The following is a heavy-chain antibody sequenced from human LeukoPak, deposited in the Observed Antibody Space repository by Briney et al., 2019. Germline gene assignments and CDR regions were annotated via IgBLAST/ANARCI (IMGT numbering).Heavy chain of an antibody. Sequence: GGSLRLSCAASGFTFDDYGMSWVRQAPGKGLEWVSAISGSGGSTYYADSVKGRFTISRDNSKNTLYLQMNSLRAEDTAVYYCAKDLRVAAAGAFDIWGQGTMVTVSS. D-gene: IGHD6-13*01. CDR2: ISGSGGST. CDR3: AKDLRVAAAGAFDI. CDR1: GFTFDDYG. V-gene: IGHV3-23*01. J-gene: IGHJ3*02.